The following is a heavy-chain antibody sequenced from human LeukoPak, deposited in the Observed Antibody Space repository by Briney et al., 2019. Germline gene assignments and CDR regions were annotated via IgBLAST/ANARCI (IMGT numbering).Heavy chain of an antibody. Sequence: SVKVSCKASGGTFSSYAISWVRQAPGQGLEWMGRIIPILGIANYAQKFQGRVTITADKSTSTAYMELSSLRSEDTAAYYCARDRTVAGTRVPFDYWGQGTLVTVSS. J-gene: IGHJ4*02. CDR3: ARDRTVAGTRVPFDY. CDR2: IIPILGIA. V-gene: IGHV1-69*04. D-gene: IGHD6-19*01. CDR1: GGTFSSYA.